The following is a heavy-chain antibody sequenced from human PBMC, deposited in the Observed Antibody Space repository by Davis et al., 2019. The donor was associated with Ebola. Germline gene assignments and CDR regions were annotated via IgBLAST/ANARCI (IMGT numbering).Heavy chain of an antibody. Sequence: AASVKVSCKASGYTFTSYYMHWVRQPPGQGLEWMGIINPSGGSTSYAQKFQGRVTMTRDTSTSTVYMELSSLRSEDTAVYYCARASIRYCSGGSCYSVPPGNWFDPWGQGTLVTVSS. CDR1: GYTFTSYY. CDR2: INPSGGST. CDR3: ARASIRYCSGGSCYSVPPGNWFDP. J-gene: IGHJ5*02. V-gene: IGHV1-46*01. D-gene: IGHD2-15*01.